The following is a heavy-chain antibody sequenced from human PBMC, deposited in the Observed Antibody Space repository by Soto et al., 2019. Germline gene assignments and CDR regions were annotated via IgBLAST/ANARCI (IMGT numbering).Heavy chain of an antibody. V-gene: IGHV3-23*01. CDR1: GFILSSSA. CDR3: AKGPTIFGVVITFEYYYGMDV. Sequence: GGSVRLSCAASGFILSSSAMSWVRQAPGKGLEWVSAISGSGISTYYADSVKGRFTISRDNAKNTVYLQMNSLRAEDTALYYCAKGPTIFGVVITFEYYYGMDVWGQGTTVTVSS. D-gene: IGHD3-3*01. J-gene: IGHJ6*02. CDR2: ISGSGIST.